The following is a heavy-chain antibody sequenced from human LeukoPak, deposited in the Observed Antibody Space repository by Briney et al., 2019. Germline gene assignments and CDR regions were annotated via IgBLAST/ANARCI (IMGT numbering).Heavy chain of an antibody. CDR2: IKQDGSEQ. CDR1: GFPFSDYW. Sequence: GGSLRLSCAASGFPFSDYWMDWVRQAPGKGMEWVANIKQDGSEQYYADSVKGRFTISRDNAKNSLYLQMNSLRAEDTAAYYCSRSLDYWGQGALVTVSS. V-gene: IGHV3-7*01. CDR3: SRSLDY. J-gene: IGHJ4*02.